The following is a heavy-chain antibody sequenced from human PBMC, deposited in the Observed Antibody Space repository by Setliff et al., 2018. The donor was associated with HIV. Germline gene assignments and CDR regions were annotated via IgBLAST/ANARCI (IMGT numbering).Heavy chain of an antibody. V-gene: IGHV1-8*02. CDR2: MNPNSGRA. CDR1: GYTFTNYD. J-gene: IGHJ4*02. Sequence: ASVKVSCKASGYTFTNYDINWVRQSPGQGLEWLGWMNPNSGRAGSAQMFQGRLTMTRETSTSTAYMELSSLTSDDTAIYYCARGRLSWSPDFWGQGTLVTVSS. CDR3: ARGRLSWSPDF.